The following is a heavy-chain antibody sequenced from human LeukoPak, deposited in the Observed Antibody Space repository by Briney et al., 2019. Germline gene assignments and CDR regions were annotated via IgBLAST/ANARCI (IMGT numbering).Heavy chain of an antibody. CDR1: GFTFSSCS. D-gene: IGHD6-13*01. J-gene: IGHJ3*02. CDR3: ARGSGSPQDAFDI. Sequence: GGSLRLSRAASGFTFSSCSMNWVRQAPGKGLEWVSSISSGSSFIYYADSVKGRFTISRDNAKNSLYLQMNSLRAEDTAVYYCARGSGSPQDAFDIWGQGTMVTVSS. CDR2: ISSGSSFI. V-gene: IGHV3-21*01.